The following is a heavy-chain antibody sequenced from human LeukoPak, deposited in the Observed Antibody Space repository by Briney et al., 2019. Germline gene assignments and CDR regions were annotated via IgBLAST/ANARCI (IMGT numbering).Heavy chain of an antibody. V-gene: IGHV4-61*02. CDR3: AREIRGLGRTSRAYYYYYFMDV. CDR1: GGSISSGSYY. CDR2: IYPSGGT. Sequence: PSETLSLTCTVSGGSISSGSYYWRWIRQPAGEGLEWIGRIYPSGGTNYNPSLKRRVTISVDMPKNQFSLNLNSVTAPYTAVYYRAREIRGLGRTSRAYYYYYFMDVWGKGTTVTVSS. J-gene: IGHJ6*03. D-gene: IGHD4-23*01.